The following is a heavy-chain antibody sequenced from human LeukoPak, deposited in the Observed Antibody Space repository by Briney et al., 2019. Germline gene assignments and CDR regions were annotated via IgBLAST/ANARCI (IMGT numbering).Heavy chain of an antibody. V-gene: IGHV3-21*01. CDR3: ARPGYCSGGSCFRLGDAFDI. CDR2: ISSSSSYI. D-gene: IGHD2-15*01. Sequence: GGSLRLSCAASGFTFSSYSMNWVRQAPGKGLEWVSSISSSSSYIYYADSVKGRFTISRDNAKNSPYLQMNNLRAEDTAVYYCARPGYCSGGSCFRLGDAFDIWGQGIMVTVSS. J-gene: IGHJ3*02. CDR1: GFTFSSYS.